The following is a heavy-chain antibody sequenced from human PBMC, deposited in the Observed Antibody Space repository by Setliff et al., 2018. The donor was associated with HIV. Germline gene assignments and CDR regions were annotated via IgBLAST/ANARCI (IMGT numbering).Heavy chain of an antibody. CDR1: GFTFDDYS. CDR2: VSSGGSFI. CDR3: ARGRGVFDL. D-gene: IGHD2-8*01. J-gene: IGHJ2*01. Sequence: GGSLRLSCAASGFTFDDYSMNWVRQAPGKGLEWVSCVSSGGSFIYYADSVKGRFTISRDNAKYLVYLQMANLRVEDTAVYFCARGRGVFDLWGRGTLVTVSS. V-gene: IGHV3-21*01.